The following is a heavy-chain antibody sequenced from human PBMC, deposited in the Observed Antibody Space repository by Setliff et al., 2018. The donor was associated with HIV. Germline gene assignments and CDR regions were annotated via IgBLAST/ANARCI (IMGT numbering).Heavy chain of an antibody. CDR3: ARGQWLYYGMDV. Sequence: SETLSLTCAVYGGSFSSYYWTWIRQPPGKGLQWIGEINDSGSTNYNPSLKSRVTISVDTAKNQFSLKLSSVTTADTAVYYCARGQWLYYGMDVWGQGTTVTVSS. D-gene: IGHD6-19*01. J-gene: IGHJ6*02. V-gene: IGHV4-34*01. CDR1: GGSFSSYY. CDR2: INDSGST.